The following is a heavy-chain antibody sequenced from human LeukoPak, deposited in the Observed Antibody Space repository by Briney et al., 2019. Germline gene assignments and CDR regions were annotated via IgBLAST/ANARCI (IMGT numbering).Heavy chain of an antibody. V-gene: IGHV4-38-2*02. CDR2: IYHSGST. CDR3: ARVGRGYDYVWGSYRPTGGVDY. Sequence: PSETLSLTCNVSGYSISSGYHWAWIRQSPGKGLEWIGSIYHSGSTYYNPSLKSRVTISVDTSKNQFSLKLSSVTAADTAVYYCARVGRGYDYVWGSYRPTGGVDYWGQGTLVTVSS. J-gene: IGHJ4*02. CDR1: GYSISSGYH. D-gene: IGHD3-16*02.